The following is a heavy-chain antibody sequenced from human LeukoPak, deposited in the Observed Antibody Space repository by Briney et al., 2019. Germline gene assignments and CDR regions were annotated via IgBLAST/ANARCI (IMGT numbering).Heavy chain of an antibody. CDR2: INPSGGST. D-gene: IGHD6-19*01. CDR3: ARDGDRQWLANAFDI. J-gene: IGHJ3*02. CDR1: GYTFTSYY. V-gene: IGHV1-46*01. Sequence: ASVKVSCKASGYTFTSYYMHWVRQAPGQGLEWMGIINPSGGSTSYAQKFQGRVTMTRDMSTSTVYMELSSLRSEDTAVYYCARDGDRQWLANAFDIWGQGTMVTVSS.